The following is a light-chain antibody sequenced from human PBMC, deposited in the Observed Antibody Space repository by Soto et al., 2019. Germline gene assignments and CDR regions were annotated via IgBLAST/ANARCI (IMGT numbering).Light chain of an antibody. Sequence: EIVLTQSPGTLSLSPGQRATLSCRAGQSVSSNSLAWYQQKPGQAPRLLIYGVSNRAIGISDRFSGSRSGTDFTLTISRLEPDDFGVYYCQQYGDSPFTFGPGTKVEI. J-gene: IGKJ3*01. CDR2: GVS. CDR3: QQYGDSPFT. CDR1: QSVSSNS. V-gene: IGKV3-20*01.